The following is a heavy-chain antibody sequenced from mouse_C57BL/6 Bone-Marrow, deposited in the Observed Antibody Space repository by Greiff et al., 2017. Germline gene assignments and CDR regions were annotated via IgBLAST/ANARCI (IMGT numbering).Heavy chain of an antibody. Sequence: EVHLVESGGGLVQPGGSLTLSCAASGFTFSDYSMYWVRQPPEKSLEWVAYISNGGGSTYYPDTVSGRFTISRDNVKNTLYLQMSRLKSEDTAMYYCARHPGLDDWGKGTTLTVSS. J-gene: IGHJ2*01. V-gene: IGHV5-12*01. CDR3: ARHPGLDD. CDR2: ISNGGGST. CDR1: GFTFSDYS.